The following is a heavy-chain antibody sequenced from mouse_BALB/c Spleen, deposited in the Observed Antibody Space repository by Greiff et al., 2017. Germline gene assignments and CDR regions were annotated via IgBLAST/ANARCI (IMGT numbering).Heavy chain of an antibody. CDR3: ARGKYGYFDY. CDR2: INSNGGST. J-gene: IGHJ2*01. D-gene: IGHD2-10*02. CDR1: GFTFSSYG. V-gene: IGHV5-6-3*01. Sequence: EVQVVESGGGLVQPGGSLKLSCAASGFTFSSYGMSWVRQTPDKRLELVATINSNGGSTYYPDSVKGRFTISRDNAKNTLYLQMSSLKSEDTAMYYCARGKYGYFDYWGQGTTLTVSS.